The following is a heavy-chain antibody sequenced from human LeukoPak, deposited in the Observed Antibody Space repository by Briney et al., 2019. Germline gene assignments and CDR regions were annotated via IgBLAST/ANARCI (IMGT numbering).Heavy chain of an antibody. CDR2: IYSGGST. V-gene: IGHV3-66*01. J-gene: IGHJ4*02. Sequence: GGSLGLSCAASGFTVSSNYMSWVRQAPGKGLEWVSVIYSGGSTYYADSVKGRFTISRDNSKNTLYLQMNSLRAEDTAVYYCARDLGFDFDYWGQGTLVTVSS. CDR1: GFTVSSNY. D-gene: IGHD7-27*01. CDR3: ARDLGFDFDY.